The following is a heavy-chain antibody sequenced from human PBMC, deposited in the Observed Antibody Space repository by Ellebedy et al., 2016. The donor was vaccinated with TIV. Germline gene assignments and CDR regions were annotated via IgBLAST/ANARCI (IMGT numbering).Heavy chain of an antibody. Sequence: SETLSLXXTVSGGSISSYYWSWIRQPPGKGLEWIGYIYYSGSTNYNPSLKSRVTISVDTSKNQFSLKLSSVTAADTAVYYCARDGPAPYYYDSSGYSIWGQGTMVTVSS. CDR3: ARDGPAPYYYDSSGYSI. J-gene: IGHJ3*02. CDR1: GGSISSYY. D-gene: IGHD3-22*01. CDR2: IYYSGST. V-gene: IGHV4-59*01.